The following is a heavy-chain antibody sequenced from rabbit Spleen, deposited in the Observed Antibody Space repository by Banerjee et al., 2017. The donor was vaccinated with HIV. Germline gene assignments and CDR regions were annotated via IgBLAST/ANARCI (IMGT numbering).Heavy chain of an antibody. CDR1: GFSFSSSDY. V-gene: IGHV1S45*01. CDR2: IDTGSSGFT. CDR3: ARNYVNAFDP. Sequence: QEQLEESGGDLVKPGASLTLTCTASGFSFSSSDYMCWVRQAPGKGLEWIACIDTGSSGFTYFASWAKSRFTISQTSSTTVTLQMTSLTVADTATYFCARNYVNAFDPWGPGTLVTVS. D-gene: IGHD1-1*01. J-gene: IGHJ2*01.